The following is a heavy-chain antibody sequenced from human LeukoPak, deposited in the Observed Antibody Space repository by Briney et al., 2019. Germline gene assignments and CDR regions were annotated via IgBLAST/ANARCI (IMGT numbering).Heavy chain of an antibody. D-gene: IGHD3-10*01. CDR1: GFTFSSYA. V-gene: IGHV3-7*01. CDR2: IKQDGSEK. Sequence: GGSLRLSCAASGFTFSSYAMSWVRQAPGKGLEWVANIKQDGSEKYYVDSVKGRFTISRDNAKNSLYLQMNSLRAEDTAVYYCAREFLRITMVRVLDYWGQGTLVTVSS. J-gene: IGHJ4*02. CDR3: AREFLRITMVRVLDY.